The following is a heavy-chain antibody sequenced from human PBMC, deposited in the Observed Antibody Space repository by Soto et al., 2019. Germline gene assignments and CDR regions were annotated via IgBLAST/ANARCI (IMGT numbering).Heavy chain of an antibody. J-gene: IGHJ4*02. V-gene: IGHV4-31*03. D-gene: IGHD3-22*01. CDR2: IYYSGST. Sequence: QVQLQESGPGLVKPSQTLSLTCTVSGGSISSGGYYWSWIRQHPGKGLEWIGYIYYSGSTYYNPSLKSRVTXXVXTXXNQFSLKLSSVTAADTAVYYCARSPSVYDSSGFDYWGQGTLVTVSS. CDR1: GGSISSGGYY. CDR3: ARSPSVYDSSGFDY.